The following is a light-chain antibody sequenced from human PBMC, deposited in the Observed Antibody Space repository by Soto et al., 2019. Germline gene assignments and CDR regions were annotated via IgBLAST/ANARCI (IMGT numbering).Light chain of an antibody. Sequence: DIQMTQSPSILSVSVGDRVTITCRASQSISNWLAWYQQKPGKAPNLLIYKASSLESGVPSRFSGSGSGTEFTLTISSLQPDDFATYYCQQYNRYSWTFGQGTKVEIK. J-gene: IGKJ1*01. V-gene: IGKV1-5*03. CDR2: KAS. CDR3: QQYNRYSWT. CDR1: QSISNW.